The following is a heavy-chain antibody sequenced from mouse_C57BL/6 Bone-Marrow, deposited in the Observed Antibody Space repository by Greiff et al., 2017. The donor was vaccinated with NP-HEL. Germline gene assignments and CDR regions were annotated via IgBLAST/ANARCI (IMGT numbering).Heavy chain of an antibody. CDR2: IHPNSGST. J-gene: IGHJ2*01. CDR3: AREDYYGSSLDY. V-gene: IGHV1-64*01. Sequence: QVQLQQSGAELVKPGASVKLSCKASGYTFNSYWMHWVKQRPGQGLEWIGMIHPNSGSTNYNEKFKSKATLTVDKSSSTAYMQLSSLTSEDSAVYYCAREDYYGSSLDYWGQGTTLTVSS. D-gene: IGHD1-1*01. CDR1: GYTFNSYW.